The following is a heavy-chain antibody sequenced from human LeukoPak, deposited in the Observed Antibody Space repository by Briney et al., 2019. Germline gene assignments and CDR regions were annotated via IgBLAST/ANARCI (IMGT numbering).Heavy chain of an antibody. CDR3: AKGDSGYYTFFDY. Sequence: PGRSLRLSCAASGFTFSTYGMHWVSQAPGKGLEWVAVISYDGSNKYYADSVKGRFTISRDNSKNTLYLQMNSLRAEDTAVYYCAKGDSGYYTFFDYWGQGTLVTVSS. V-gene: IGHV3-30*18. CDR2: ISYDGSNK. D-gene: IGHD3-22*01. CDR1: GFTFSTYG. J-gene: IGHJ4*02.